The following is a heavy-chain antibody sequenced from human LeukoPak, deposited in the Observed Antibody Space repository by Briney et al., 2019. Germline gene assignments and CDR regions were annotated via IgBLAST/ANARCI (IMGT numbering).Heavy chain of an antibody. J-gene: IGHJ4*02. D-gene: IGHD6-19*01. CDR1: GFTFSSYW. Sequence: GGSLRLSCAASGFTFSSYWMSWVRQAPRKGLEWVANIKQDGSEKYYVDSVKGRFTISRDNAKNSLYLRMNSLRAEDTAVYYCARAIWLGRIGVHWGQGTLVTVSS. V-gene: IGHV3-7*01. CDR3: ARAIWLGRIGVH. CDR2: IKQDGSEK.